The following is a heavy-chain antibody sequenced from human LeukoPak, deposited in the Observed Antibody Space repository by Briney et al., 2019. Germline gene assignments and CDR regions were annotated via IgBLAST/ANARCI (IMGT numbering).Heavy chain of an antibody. J-gene: IGHJ4*02. CDR3: ARGEYNYFDY. Sequence: GASVKVSCKASGYTFTSYGISWVRQAPGQGLEWVGWINAYNGHTNYVQNLQGRATMTTDTSTSTAYMELRSLRSDDTAVYYCARGEYNYFDYWGQGTLVTVSS. V-gene: IGHV1-18*01. CDR1: GYTFTSYG. CDR2: INAYNGHT. D-gene: IGHD2/OR15-2a*01.